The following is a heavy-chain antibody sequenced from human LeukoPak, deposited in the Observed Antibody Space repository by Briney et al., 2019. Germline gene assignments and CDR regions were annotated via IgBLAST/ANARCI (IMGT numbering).Heavy chain of an antibody. CDR3: ARSQYSSSSVDFDY. D-gene: IGHD6-6*01. Sequence: PSETLSLTCTVSGYSISSGYYWGWIRQPPGKGLEWIGSIYHSGSTYYNPSLKSRVTISVDTSKNQFSLKLSSVTAADTAVYYCARSQYSSSSVDFDYWGQGTLVTVSS. CDR2: IYHSGST. V-gene: IGHV4-38-2*02. CDR1: GYSISSGYY. J-gene: IGHJ4*02.